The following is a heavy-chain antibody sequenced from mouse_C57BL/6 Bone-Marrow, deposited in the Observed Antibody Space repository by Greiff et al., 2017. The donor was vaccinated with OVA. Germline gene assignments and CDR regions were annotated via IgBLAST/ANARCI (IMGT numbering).Heavy chain of an antibody. CDR2: IDPSDSYT. Sequence: QVQLQQPGAELVMPGASVKLSCKASGYTFTSSWMHWVKQRPGQGLEWIGEIDPSDSYTNYNQKFKGKSTLTVDKSSSTAYMQLSSLTSEDSAVYYCARTGDGYPYYYAMDYWGQGTSVTVSS. J-gene: IGHJ4*01. V-gene: IGHV1-69*01. D-gene: IGHD2-3*01. CDR3: ARTGDGYPYYYAMDY. CDR1: GYTFTSSW.